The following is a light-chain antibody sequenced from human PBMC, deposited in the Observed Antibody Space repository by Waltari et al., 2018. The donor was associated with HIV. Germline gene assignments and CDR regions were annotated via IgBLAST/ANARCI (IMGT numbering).Light chain of an antibody. CDR3: QQRSRWPPAYT. J-gene: IGKJ2*01. Sequence: EIVLTQSPATLSLSPGERATLSCRASQSVSIYLAWYQQKPGQPPRLLIYDASNRATAIPARFSGSRSGTDFTLTISSLEPEDFAVYYCQQRSRWPPAYTFGQGTKLEIK. CDR2: DAS. V-gene: IGKV3-11*01. CDR1: QSVSIY.